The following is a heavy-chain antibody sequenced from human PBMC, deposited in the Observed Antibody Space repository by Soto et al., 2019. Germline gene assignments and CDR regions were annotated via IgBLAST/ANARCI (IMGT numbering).Heavy chain of an antibody. V-gene: IGHV1-69*17. D-gene: IGHD4-4*01. Sequence: QVQLVQSGAEVKKPGSSVRVSCQASGGTFTTYAFNWVRQAPGQGLEWMGGIIPMYNIPNYAPNFLGRVTISADPSTSTAYMELTTLRSEDTAVYFCARGYSGGYYYAMDVWGQGTTVTVSS. J-gene: IGHJ6*02. CDR1: GGTFTTYA. CDR3: ARGYSGGYYYAMDV. CDR2: IIPMYNIP.